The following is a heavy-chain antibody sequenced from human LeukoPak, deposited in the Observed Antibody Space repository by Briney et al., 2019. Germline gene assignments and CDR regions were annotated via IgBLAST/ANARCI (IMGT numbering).Heavy chain of an antibody. V-gene: IGHV3-23*01. J-gene: IGHJ4*02. D-gene: IGHD2-21*01. CDR3: AKRVSYRYFDS. Sequence: GGSLRLSCAASGFSFSSYAMSWVRQAPGKGLEWVSTISGSGSSTYYADSLKGRFNISRDNSKNTLYLQMNSLRAEDTAVYYCAKRVSYRYFDSWGQGALVTVSS. CDR2: ISGSGSST. CDR1: GFSFSSYA.